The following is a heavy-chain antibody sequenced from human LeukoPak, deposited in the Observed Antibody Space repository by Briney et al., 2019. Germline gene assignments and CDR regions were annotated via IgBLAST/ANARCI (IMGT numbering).Heavy chain of an antibody. CDR2: IYYSGST. CDR1: GGSISTYY. V-gene: IGHV4-59*01. Sequence: SETLSLTCTVSGGSISTYYWSWIRQPPGKGLEWIGYIYYSGSTNYNPSLKSRVTMSVDTSKSQFSLKLNSVTAADTAVYYCARDHDSSGYYWSWGQGTLVTVSS. J-gene: IGHJ4*02. D-gene: IGHD3-22*01. CDR3: ARDHDSSGYYWS.